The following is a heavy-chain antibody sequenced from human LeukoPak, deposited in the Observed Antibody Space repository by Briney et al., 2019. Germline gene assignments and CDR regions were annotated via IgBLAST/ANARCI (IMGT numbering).Heavy chain of an antibody. CDR2: INSDGSST. V-gene: IGHV3-74*01. Sequence: GGSLRLSCAASGFTFSSYWMHWVRQAPGKGLVWVSRINSDGSSTSYADSVKGRFTISRDNAKNTLYLQMNSLRAEDTAVYYCARDDRYFLFGDSSGCYWGIDYWGQGTLVTVSS. D-gene: IGHD3-22*01. J-gene: IGHJ4*02. CDR3: ARDDRYFLFGDSSGCYWGIDY. CDR1: GFTFSSYW.